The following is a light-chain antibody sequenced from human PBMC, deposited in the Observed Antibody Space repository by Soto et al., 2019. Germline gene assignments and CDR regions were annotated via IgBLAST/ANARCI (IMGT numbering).Light chain of an antibody. J-gene: IGKJ1*01. CDR2: GAS. CDR3: QQYGSSGT. Sequence: EIVLTQSPGTLSLSPGERATLSCRASQSVRTSNLAWYQQRPGQPPRLLIYGASGRATGIPDRFSGSGSGTDFTLTISRLAPEDFAVYYCQQYGSSGTFGQGTKVDIK. V-gene: IGKV3-20*01. CDR1: QSVRTSN.